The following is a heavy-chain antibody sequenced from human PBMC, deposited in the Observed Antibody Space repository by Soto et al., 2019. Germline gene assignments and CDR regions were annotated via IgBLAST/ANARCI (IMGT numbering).Heavy chain of an antibody. Sequence: SVKVSCKAPGGTFSSYAISWVRQAPGQGLEWMGGITPIFGTANYAQKFQGRVTITADESTSTAYMELSSLRSEDTAVYYCARGYCSGGSCYWFDPWGKGTLVTVSS. CDR2: ITPIFGTA. J-gene: IGHJ5*02. CDR1: GGTFSSYA. D-gene: IGHD2-15*01. V-gene: IGHV1-69*13. CDR3: ARGYCSGGSCYWFDP.